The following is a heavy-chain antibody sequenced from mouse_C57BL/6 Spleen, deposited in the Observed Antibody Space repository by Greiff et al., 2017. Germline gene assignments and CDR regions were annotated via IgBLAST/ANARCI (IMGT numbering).Heavy chain of an antibody. Sequence: VQRVESGAELVRPGASVTLSCKASGYTFTDYEMHWVKQTPVHGLEWIGAIDPETGGTAYNQKFKGKAILTADKSSSTAYMELRSLTSEDSAVYYCTAFRDFDYWGQGTTLTVSS. CDR2: IDPETGGT. V-gene: IGHV1-15*01. J-gene: IGHJ2*01. CDR3: TAFRDFDY. CDR1: GYTFTDYE.